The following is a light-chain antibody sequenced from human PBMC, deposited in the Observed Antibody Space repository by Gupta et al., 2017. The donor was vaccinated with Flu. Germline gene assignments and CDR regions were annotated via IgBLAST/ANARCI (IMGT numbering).Light chain of an antibody. CDR1: QDISNY. CDR2: DAS. V-gene: IGKV1-33*01. CDR3: QQYENLPWT. Sequence: IQITQSPSSLSAAVGDRVTITCQASQDISNYLQWYQQKAGKAPNLLIYDASRLEIGVPSRFSGSGSGTDFTLTISSLQPEDIATYYCQQYENLPWTFGQGTKVEIK. J-gene: IGKJ1*01.